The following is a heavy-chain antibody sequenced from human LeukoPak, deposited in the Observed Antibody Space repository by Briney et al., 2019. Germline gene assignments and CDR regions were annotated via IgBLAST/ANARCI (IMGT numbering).Heavy chain of an antibody. Sequence: SETLSLTCTVSGGSISSYYWSWIRQPPGKGLEWIGCIYYSGSTNYNPSLKSRVTISVDTSKNQFSLKLSSVTAADTAVYYCARDRQWLVHDYWGQGTLVTVSS. CDR3: ARDRQWLVHDY. CDR1: GGSISSYY. J-gene: IGHJ4*02. CDR2: IYYSGST. D-gene: IGHD6-19*01. V-gene: IGHV4-59*01.